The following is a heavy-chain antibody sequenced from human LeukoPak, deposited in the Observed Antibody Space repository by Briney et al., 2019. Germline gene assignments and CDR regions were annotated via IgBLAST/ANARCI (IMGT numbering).Heavy chain of an antibody. CDR2: ISDSGGST. CDR3: AKRGVVIRVILVGFHKEAYYFDS. Sequence: PGGSLRLSCAVSGITLSNYGMSWVRQAPGKGLEWVAGISDSGGSTNYADSVKGRFTISRDNPKHTLYLQMNSLRAEHTAVYFCAKRGVVIRVILVGFHKEAYYFDSWGQGALVTVSS. J-gene: IGHJ4*02. CDR1: GITLSNYG. D-gene: IGHD3-22*01. V-gene: IGHV3-23*01.